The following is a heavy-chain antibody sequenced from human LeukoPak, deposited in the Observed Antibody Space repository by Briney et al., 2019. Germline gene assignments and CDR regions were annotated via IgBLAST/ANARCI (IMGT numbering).Heavy chain of an antibody. CDR3: ARAVIAAAGHYFDY. D-gene: IGHD6-13*01. J-gene: IGHJ4*02. V-gene: IGHV4-34*01. Sequence: SETLSLTCAVYGGSSSGYYWSWIRQPPGKGLEWIGEINHSGSTIYNPSLKSRVTISVDTSKNQFSLKLSSVTAADTAVYYCARAVIAAAGHYFDYWGQGTLVTVSS. CDR2: INHSGST. CDR1: GGSSSGYY.